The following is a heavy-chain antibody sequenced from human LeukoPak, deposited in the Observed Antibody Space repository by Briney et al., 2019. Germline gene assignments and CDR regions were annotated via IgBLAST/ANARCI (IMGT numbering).Heavy chain of an antibody. CDR2: INPNSGGT. CDR3: ARVFGDILTGYYSDY. CDR1: GYTFTGYY. J-gene: IGHJ4*02. V-gene: IGHV1-2*02. Sequence: ASVKVSCKASGYTFTGYYMHWVRQAPGQGLEWVGWINPNSGGTNYAQKFQGRVTMTRDTSISTAYMELSRLRSDDTAVYYCARVFGDILTGYYSDYWGQGTLVTVSS. D-gene: IGHD3-9*01.